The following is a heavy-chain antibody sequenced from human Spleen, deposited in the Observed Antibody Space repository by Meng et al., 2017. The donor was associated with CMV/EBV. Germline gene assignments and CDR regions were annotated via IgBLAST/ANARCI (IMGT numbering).Heavy chain of an antibody. Sequence: ASVKVSCKASGYSFTGQYVHWVRQAPGQGLEWMGWMHTNSGNTGYAQKFQGRVTMTRNTSISTAYMELRSLRSEDTAVYYCARKMSLAATGNYYGMDVWGQGTTVTVSS. CDR1: GYSFTGQY. J-gene: IGHJ6*02. CDR2: MHTNSGNT. V-gene: IGHV1-8*02. CDR3: ARKMSLAATGNYYGMDV. D-gene: IGHD6-25*01.